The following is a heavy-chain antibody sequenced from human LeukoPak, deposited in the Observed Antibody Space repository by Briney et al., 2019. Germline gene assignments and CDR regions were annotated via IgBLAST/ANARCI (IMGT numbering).Heavy chain of an antibody. CDR2: MNPNSGNT. Sequence: ASVKVSCKASGYTFTSYGISWVRQAPGQGLEWMGWMNPNSGNTGYAQKFQGRVTITRNTSISTAYMELSSLRSEDTAVYYCARWGRRDGPPFDYWGQGTLVTVSS. V-gene: IGHV1-8*03. CDR1: GYTFTSYG. J-gene: IGHJ4*02. D-gene: IGHD5-24*01. CDR3: ARWGRRDGPPFDY.